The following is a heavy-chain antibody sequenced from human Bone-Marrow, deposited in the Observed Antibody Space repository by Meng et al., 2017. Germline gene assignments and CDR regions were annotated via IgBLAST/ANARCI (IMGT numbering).Heavy chain of an antibody. D-gene: IGHD6-13*01. V-gene: IGHV4-34*01. CDR1: GGSFSGYY. J-gene: IGHJ4*02. CDR2: INHSGST. Sequence: GSLRLSCAVYGGSFSGYYWSWIRQPPGKGLEWIGEINHSGSTNYNPSLKSRVTISVDTSKNQFSLKLSSVTAADTAVYYCARLPGYSSSWSPYYFDYWGQGKLVTVSS. CDR3: ARLPGYSSSWSPYYFDY.